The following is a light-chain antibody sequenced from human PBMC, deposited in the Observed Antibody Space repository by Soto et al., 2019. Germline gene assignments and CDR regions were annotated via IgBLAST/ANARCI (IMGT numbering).Light chain of an antibody. Sequence: DIQMTQSPSSLSASVGDRVTITCQASQDISNYLNWYQQKPGKAHKLLIYDASNLETGVPSRFSGSGSGTDFTITSSRQQPEDIAKYYCQQYDNLPITFGQGTRLEIK. CDR2: DAS. J-gene: IGKJ5*01. CDR1: QDISNY. CDR3: QQYDNLPIT. V-gene: IGKV1-33*01.